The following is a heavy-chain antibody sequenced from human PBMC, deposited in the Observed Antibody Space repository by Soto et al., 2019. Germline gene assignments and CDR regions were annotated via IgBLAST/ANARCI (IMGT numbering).Heavy chain of an antibody. J-gene: IGHJ4*02. CDR3: AVTTMGGYFDY. CDR1: GFTFSSYW. Sequence: GGSLRLSCAASGFTFSSYWMHWVRQVPGKRLVWLSRINSDGSSTTYADSVKGRFTISRDNAENTLYLQMNSLRAEDTAVYYWAVTTMGGYFDYWGQGNMVTVSS. V-gene: IGHV3-74*01. D-gene: IGHD1-26*01. CDR2: INSDGSST.